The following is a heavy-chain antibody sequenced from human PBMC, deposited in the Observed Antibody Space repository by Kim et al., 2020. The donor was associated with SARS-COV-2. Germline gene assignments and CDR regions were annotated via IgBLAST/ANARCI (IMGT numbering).Heavy chain of an antibody. Sequence: SETLSLTCAVYGGSFSGYYWSWIRQPPGKGLEWIGEINHSGSTNYNPSLKSRVTISVDTSKNQFSLKLSSVTAADTAVYYCARGRYYDSSGYFYYYYYMDVWGKGTTVTVSS. J-gene: IGHJ6*03. CDR3: ARGRYYDSSGYFYYYYYMDV. CDR1: GGSFSGYY. CDR2: INHSGST. D-gene: IGHD3-22*01. V-gene: IGHV4-34*01.